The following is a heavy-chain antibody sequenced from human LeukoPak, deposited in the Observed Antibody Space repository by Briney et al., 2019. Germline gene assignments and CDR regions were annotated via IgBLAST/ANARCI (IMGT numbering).Heavy chain of an antibody. J-gene: IGHJ4*02. D-gene: IGHD3-3*01. CDR1: GGSISSGGYS. CDR3: ARVHDFWSGYSDGNRYYFDY. Sequence: PSETLSLTCAVSGGSISSGGYSWSWIRQPPGKGLEWIGYIYYSGSTNYNPSLKSRVTISVDTSKNQFSLKLSSVTAADTAVYYCARVHDFWSGYSDGNRYYFDYWGQGTLVTVSS. V-gene: IGHV4-61*08. CDR2: IYYSGST.